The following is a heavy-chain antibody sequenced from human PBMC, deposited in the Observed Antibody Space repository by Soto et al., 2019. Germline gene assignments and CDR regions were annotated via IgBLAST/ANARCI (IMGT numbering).Heavy chain of an antibody. CDR1: GCSFTSYW. CDR3: ARCSGSCYSSTASWFDP. Sequence: GESLKISCKGSGCSFTSYWISWVRQMPGKGLEWMGRIDPSDSYTNYSPSFQGHVTISADKSISTAYLQWSSLKASDTAMYYCARCSGSCYSSTASWFDPWGQGTLVTVSS. D-gene: IGHD2-15*01. V-gene: IGHV5-10-1*01. J-gene: IGHJ5*02. CDR2: IDPSDSYT.